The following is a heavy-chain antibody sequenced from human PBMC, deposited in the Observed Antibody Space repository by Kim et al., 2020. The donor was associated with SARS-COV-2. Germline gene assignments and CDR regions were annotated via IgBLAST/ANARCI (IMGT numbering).Heavy chain of an antibody. CDR1: GFSFSSYS. Sequence: GGSLRLSCTGFGFSFSSYSMDWVRQAPGKELEWISYISSSTVYYADSVKGRFTISRDNDKNSLYLQMNSLRDEDTAVYYCARDSGFHFDHWGQGVLVNVSS. D-gene: IGHD3-10*01. J-gene: IGHJ4*02. CDR2: ISSSTV. CDR3: ARDSGFHFDH. V-gene: IGHV3-48*02.